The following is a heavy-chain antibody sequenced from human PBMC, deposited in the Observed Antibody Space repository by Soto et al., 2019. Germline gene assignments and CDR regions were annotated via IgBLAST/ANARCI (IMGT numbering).Heavy chain of an antibody. CDR3: ASARGAMVDYYYYYGMDV. D-gene: IGHD5-18*01. CDR2: IYHSGST. V-gene: IGHV4-30-2*01. Sequence: SETLSLTCAVSGGSISSGVYSWSWIRHPPGKGLEWIGYIYHSGSTYYNPSLKSRVTISVDRSKNQFSLKLSSVTAADTAVYYCASARGAMVDYYYYYGMDVWGQGTTVTVSS. J-gene: IGHJ6*02. CDR1: GGSISSGVYS.